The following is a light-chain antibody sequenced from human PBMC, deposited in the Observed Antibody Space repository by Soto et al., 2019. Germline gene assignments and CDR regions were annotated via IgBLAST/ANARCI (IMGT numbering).Light chain of an antibody. CDR1: NSDVGGYNY. Sequence: QSALTQPASVSGSPGQSITISCTGTNSDVGGYNYVSWFQQHPGKVPKLMIYEVSNRPSGVSNRFSGSKSGNTSSLTISGLHAEYEADYYCSSYRGSTTVFGTGTKLTVL. V-gene: IGLV2-14*01. J-gene: IGLJ1*01. CDR2: EVS. CDR3: SSYRGSTTV.